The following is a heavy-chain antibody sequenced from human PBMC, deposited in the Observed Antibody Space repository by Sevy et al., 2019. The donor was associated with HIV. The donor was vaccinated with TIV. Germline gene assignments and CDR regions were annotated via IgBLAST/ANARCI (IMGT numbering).Heavy chain of an antibody. Sequence: GESLKISCAASGFTFSNAWMSWVRQAPGKGLEWVGRIKSKTDGGTTDYAAPVKGRFTISRDDSKNTLYLQMNSLKTEDTAVYYCTTEDGYSRDYWGQGTLVTVSS. V-gene: IGHV3-15*01. CDR3: TTEDGYSRDY. CDR1: GFTFSNAW. CDR2: IKSKTDGGTT. D-gene: IGHD5-18*01. J-gene: IGHJ4*02.